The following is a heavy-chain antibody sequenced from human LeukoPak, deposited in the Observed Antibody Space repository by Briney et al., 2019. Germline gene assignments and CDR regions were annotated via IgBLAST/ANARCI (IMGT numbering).Heavy chain of an antibody. D-gene: IGHD5-12*01. Sequence: GASVKVSFMASGYTFTSYGISWVRQAPGQGLEWMGSISAYNGNTNYAQKLQGRVTMTTDTSTSTAYMSLRSLRTDETAVYYCSRDGYSCYDREDYWDQGTLVTVSS. CDR2: ISAYNGNT. V-gene: IGHV1-18*01. J-gene: IGHJ4*02. CDR1: GYTFTSYG. CDR3: SRDGYSCYDREDY.